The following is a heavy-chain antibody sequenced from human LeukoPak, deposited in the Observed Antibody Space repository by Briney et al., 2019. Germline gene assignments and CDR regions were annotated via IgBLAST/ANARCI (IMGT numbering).Heavy chain of an antibody. J-gene: IGHJ4*02. D-gene: IGHD3-22*01. CDR2: INHSGST. CDR1: GGSFSSYY. V-gene: IGHV4-34*01. CDR3: VRVVNITTSAGGY. Sequence: PSETLSLTCAVYGGSFSSYYWNWIRQPPGKGLEWIGEINHSGSTNYNPSLKSGVTITVHTSTNKFSLKLSSVTAEDTAVYYCVRVVNITTSAGGYWGQGTLVTVSS.